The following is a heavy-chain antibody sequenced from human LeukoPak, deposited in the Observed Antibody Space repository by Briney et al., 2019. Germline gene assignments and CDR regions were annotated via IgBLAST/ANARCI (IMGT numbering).Heavy chain of an antibody. J-gene: IGHJ6*02. CDR1: GFTFNRNA. CDR2: ISDGGGST. Sequence: GGSLRLSCAASGFTFNRNAISWVRQAPGKGLEWVSTISDGGGSTYYADSVKGRFTISRDNSKNTLYLQMNSLRAEDTAIHYCAKVPYSDYGSGRPPFMDVWGQGTTVTVSS. CDR3: AKVPYSDYGSGRPPFMDV. D-gene: IGHD3-10*01. V-gene: IGHV3-23*01.